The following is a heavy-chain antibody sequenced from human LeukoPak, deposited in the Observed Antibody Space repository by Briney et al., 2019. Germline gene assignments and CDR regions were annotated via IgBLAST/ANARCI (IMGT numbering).Heavy chain of an antibody. CDR2: INTDGSTT. D-gene: IGHD1-26*01. CDR1: GFTFSDYW. Sequence: GGSLRLSCAASGFTFSDYWMHWVRQAPGKGLMGVSRINTDGSTTTYADSVKGRFTISRDNAKNTLYLQMNSLRVEDTAVFLCVRESREIRFDYWGQGILVTVSS. J-gene: IGHJ4*02. CDR3: VRESREIRFDY. V-gene: IGHV3-74*01.